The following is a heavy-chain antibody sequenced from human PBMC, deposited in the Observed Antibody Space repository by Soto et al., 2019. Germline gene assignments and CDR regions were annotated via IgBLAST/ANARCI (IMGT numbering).Heavy chain of an antibody. D-gene: IGHD3-3*01. CDR1: GGTFSSYA. J-gene: IGHJ5*02. Sequence: SVKVSCKASGGTFSSYAISWVRQAPGQGLEWMGGIIPIFGTANYAQKFQGRVTITADKSTSTAYMELSSLRSEDTAVYYCARAGDFWSGYYTKYNWFDPWGQGTLVTV. V-gene: IGHV1-69*06. CDR3: ARAGDFWSGYYTKYNWFDP. CDR2: IIPIFGTA.